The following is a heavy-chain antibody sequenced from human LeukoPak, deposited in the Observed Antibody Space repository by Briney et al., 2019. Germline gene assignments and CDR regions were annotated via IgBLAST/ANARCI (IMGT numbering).Heavy chain of an antibody. D-gene: IGHD2-15*01. J-gene: IGHJ5*02. CDR3: AKDTHCSGGSCYNWFDP. Sequence: GGSLRLSCAASGFTFSSYGMHWVRPAPGKGLEWVAVISYDGSNKYYADSVKGRFTISRDNSKNTLYLQMNSLRAEDTAVYYCAKDTHCSGGSCYNWFDPWGQGTLVTVSS. CDR2: ISYDGSNK. CDR1: GFTFSSYG. V-gene: IGHV3-30*18.